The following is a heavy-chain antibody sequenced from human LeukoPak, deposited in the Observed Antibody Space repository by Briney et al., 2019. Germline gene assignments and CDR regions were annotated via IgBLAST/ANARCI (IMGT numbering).Heavy chain of an antibody. V-gene: IGHV3-74*01. Sequence: GGSLRLSCAASGFTFSSYWMPWVRQAPGKGLVWVSRINSDGSSTSYADSVKGRFTISRDNAKNTLYLQMNSLRAEDTAVYYCARVHSTYYDFWSGYYFDYWGQGTLVTVSS. J-gene: IGHJ4*02. CDR3: ARVHSTYYDFWSGYYFDY. CDR1: GFTFSSYW. D-gene: IGHD3-3*01. CDR2: INSDGSST.